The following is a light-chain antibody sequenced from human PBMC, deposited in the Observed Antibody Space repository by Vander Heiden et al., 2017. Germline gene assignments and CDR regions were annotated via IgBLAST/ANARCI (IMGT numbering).Light chain of an antibody. V-gene: IGKV4-1*01. CDR2: WAS. J-gene: IGKJ2*01. Sequence: DIVLTQSPDSLAASLGERATINCKSSQSVLYSSNNKNYLAWSQQKPGQPPELLIYWASTRESGVPDRFSDSGSGTDFTLTISSLQAEDVAVYYCQQDDSTPYTFGQGTKLEIK. CDR1: QSVLYSSNNKNY. CDR3: QQDDSTPYT.